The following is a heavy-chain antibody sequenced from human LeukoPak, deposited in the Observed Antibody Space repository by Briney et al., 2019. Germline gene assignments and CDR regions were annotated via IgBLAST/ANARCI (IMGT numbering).Heavy chain of an antibody. V-gene: IGHV1-69*13. CDR1: GGTFSSYA. J-gene: IGHJ4*02. CDR2: IIPIFGTA. Sequence: SVKVSCTASGGTFSSYAISWVRQAPGQGLEWMGGIIPIFGTANYAQKFQGRVTITADESTSTAYMELSSLRSEDTAVYYCARDPGIAAAGTIQLGGYWGQGTLVTVSS. D-gene: IGHD6-13*01. CDR3: ARDPGIAAAGTIQLGGY.